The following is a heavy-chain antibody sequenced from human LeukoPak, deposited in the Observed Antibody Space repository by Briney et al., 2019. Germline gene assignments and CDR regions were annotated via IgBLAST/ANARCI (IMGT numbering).Heavy chain of an antibody. V-gene: IGHV4-59*01. D-gene: IGHD3-22*01. Sequence: SETLSLTCTVSGASISSSYWSWIRQSPGKGLEWIGYIYHTGSTNYNPSLESRVTISVDRSKNQFSLKLTSVTAADTAVYYCARGYFDSRGYSNPFDYSRQGALVTVSS. CDR3: ARGYFDSRGYSNPFDY. J-gene: IGHJ4*02. CDR1: GASISSSY. CDR2: IYHTGST.